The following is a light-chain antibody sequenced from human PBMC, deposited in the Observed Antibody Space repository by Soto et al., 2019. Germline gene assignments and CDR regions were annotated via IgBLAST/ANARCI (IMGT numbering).Light chain of an antibody. Sequence: DIQMTQSPSTLSASVGDRVTITCRASQSIRSWLAWYQQKPGKAPKLLIYKASSLESGVPSRFSGSGSGTVLTLTITGLQPDDFATYYWQRYYSYWTFGQGTKVEIK. CDR2: KAS. J-gene: IGKJ1*01. CDR1: QSIRSW. V-gene: IGKV1-5*03. CDR3: QRYYSYWT.